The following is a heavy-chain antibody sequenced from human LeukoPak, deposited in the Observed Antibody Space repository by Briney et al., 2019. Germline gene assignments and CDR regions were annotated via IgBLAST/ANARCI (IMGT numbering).Heavy chain of an antibody. CDR3: ASEASYDYVWGSLMSY. CDR2: INPILGIA. Sequence: SVKVSCKASGGTFSSYAISWVRQAPGQGLEWVGRINPILGIANYAQKFQGRVTITAEKSTSTAYMELSSLRSEDTAVYYCASEASYDYVWGSLMSYWGQGTLVTVSS. D-gene: IGHD3-16*01. V-gene: IGHV1-69*04. CDR1: GGTFSSYA. J-gene: IGHJ4*02.